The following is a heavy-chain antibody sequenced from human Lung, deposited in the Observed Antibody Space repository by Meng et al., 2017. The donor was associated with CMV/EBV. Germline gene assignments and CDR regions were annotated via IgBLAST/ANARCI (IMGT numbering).Heavy chain of an antibody. CDR3: ARDPYATGWAG. Sequence: LQGSGPGLVKPSGTLSLTCAVSGGSISISTWWSWVRQPPGKGLEWIGEIYHSGGTNYNPSLRGRVTISLDKSKNQFSLTLRSVTAADTAVYYCARDPYATGWAGWGQGTLVTVSS. D-gene: IGHD6-19*01. CDR2: IYHSGGT. CDR1: GGSISISTW. J-gene: IGHJ4*02. V-gene: IGHV4-4*02.